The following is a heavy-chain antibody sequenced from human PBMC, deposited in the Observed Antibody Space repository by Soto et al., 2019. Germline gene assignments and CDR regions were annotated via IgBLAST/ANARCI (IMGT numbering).Heavy chain of an antibody. V-gene: IGHV1-8*02. CDR3: ARVVADGSIKYYYYGLAV. CDR2: MNPNSGNT. D-gene: IGHD5-12*01. J-gene: IGHJ6*02. CDR1: GYTFTSYD. Sequence: SSVKVSCKASGYTFTSYDINWVRQATGQGLEWMGWMNPNSGNTGYAQKFQGRVTMTRNTSISTAYMELSSLRSEDTAVYYCARVVADGSIKYYYYGLAVRGQRTTVTVSS.